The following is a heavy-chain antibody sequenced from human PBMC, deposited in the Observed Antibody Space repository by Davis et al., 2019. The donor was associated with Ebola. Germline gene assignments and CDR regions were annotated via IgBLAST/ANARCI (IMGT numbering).Heavy chain of an antibody. V-gene: IGHV4-39*01. J-gene: IGHJ6*04. Sequence: SETLSLTCAVSGGSISSSGYYWGWIRQPPGKGLEWIGEIYHSGRANYNPSLKSRVTLSVDTSMNQFSLELTSVTAADTAVYYCARGTDGMDVWGKGTTVTVST. CDR3: ARGTDGMDV. CDR1: GGSISSSGYY. CDR2: IYHSGRA.